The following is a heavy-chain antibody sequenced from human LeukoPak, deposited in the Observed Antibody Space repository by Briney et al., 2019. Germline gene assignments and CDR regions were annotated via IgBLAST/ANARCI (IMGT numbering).Heavy chain of an antibody. Sequence: SETLSLTCAVYGGSFSGYYWSWIRQPPGKGLEWIGEINHSGSTNYNPSLKSRVTISVDTSKNQFSLKLSSVTAADTAVYYCARAPAATTLGIYFDYWGQGTLVIVSS. V-gene: IGHV4-34*01. CDR2: INHSGST. CDR3: ARAPAATTLGIYFDY. J-gene: IGHJ4*02. D-gene: IGHD2-15*01. CDR1: GGSFSGYY.